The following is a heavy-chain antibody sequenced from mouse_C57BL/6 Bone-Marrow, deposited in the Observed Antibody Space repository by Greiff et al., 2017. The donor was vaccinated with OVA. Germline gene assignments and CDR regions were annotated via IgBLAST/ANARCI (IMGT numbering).Heavy chain of an antibody. CDR2: TFYSGIT. D-gene: IGHD2-5*01. CDR3: AIDIHYSNHVDY. CDR1: GFSINSDCY. J-gene: IGHJ2*01. Sequence: VQLQQSGPSLVRPSQTLSLTCTVTGFSINSDCYWIWIRQFPGNKLEYIGYTFYSGITYYNPSLESRTYITRDTSKNKFSLKLSSVTTEDTATYSYAIDIHYSNHVDYWGQGTTLTVSS. V-gene: IGHV3-3*01.